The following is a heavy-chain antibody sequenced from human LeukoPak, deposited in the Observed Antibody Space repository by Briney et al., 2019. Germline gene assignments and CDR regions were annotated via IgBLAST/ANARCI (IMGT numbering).Heavy chain of an antibody. V-gene: IGHV3-9*03. CDR3: AKDHGSGSGTFYAFDI. J-gene: IGHJ3*02. CDR2: ISWNSGSI. CDR1: GFTFDDYA. D-gene: IGHD1-26*01. Sequence: PDRSLRLSCAASGFTFDDYAMHWVRQAPGKGLEWVSGISWNSGSIGYADSVKGRFTISRDNAKNSLYLQMNSLRAEDLALYYCAKDHGSGSGTFYAFDIWGQGTMVTVSS.